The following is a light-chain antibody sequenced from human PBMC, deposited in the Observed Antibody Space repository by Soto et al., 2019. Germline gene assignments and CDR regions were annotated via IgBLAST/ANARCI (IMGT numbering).Light chain of an antibody. V-gene: IGKV3-11*01. J-gene: IGKJ1*01. CDR2: DTS. CDR1: QSVRSS. Sequence: PGDRATLSCRASQSVRSSLSWYQQKPGQAPRLLIYDTSNRATGIPARFSGSGSGADFTLTISSLEPEDFAVYYCQQRRDWPPGTFGQGTKVEV. CDR3: QQRRDWPPGT.